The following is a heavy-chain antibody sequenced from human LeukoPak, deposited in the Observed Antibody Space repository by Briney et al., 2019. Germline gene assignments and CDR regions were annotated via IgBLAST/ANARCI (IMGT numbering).Heavy chain of an antibody. CDR1: GGSFSGYY. V-gene: IGHV4-34*01. CDR3: ARGLGQQWLVPRGYFDY. J-gene: IGHJ4*02. Sequence: SETLSLTCAVYGGSFSGYYWSWTRQPPGKGLEWIGEINHSGSTNYNPSLKSRVTISVDTSKNQFSLKLSSVTAADTAVYYCARGLGQQWLVPRGYFDYWGQGTLVTVSS. D-gene: IGHD6-19*01. CDR2: INHSGST.